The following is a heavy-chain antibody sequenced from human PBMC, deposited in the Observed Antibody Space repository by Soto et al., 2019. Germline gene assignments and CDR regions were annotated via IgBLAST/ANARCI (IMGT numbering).Heavy chain of an antibody. CDR3: ARLRAEAAGTDYYYYNGMDV. CDR1: GGSISSGGYY. CDR2: IYYSGST. J-gene: IGHJ6*02. Sequence: QVQLQESGPGLVKPSQTLSLTCTVSGGSISSGGYYWSWIRQHPGKGLEWIGYIYYSGSTYYNPSLKSRVTISVDTSKNQSSLKLSSVTAADTAVYYCARLRAEAAGTDYYYYNGMDVCGRGTTVTDS. D-gene: IGHD6-13*01. V-gene: IGHV4-31*03.